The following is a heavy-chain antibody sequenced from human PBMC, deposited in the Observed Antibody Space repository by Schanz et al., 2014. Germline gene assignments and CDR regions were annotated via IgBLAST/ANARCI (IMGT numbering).Heavy chain of an antibody. CDR1: GFTFSDYY. CDR3: AKTPREYCNYDNCPNWFDS. V-gene: IGHV3-23*04. J-gene: IGHJ5*01. Sequence: VQLVESGGGLVKPGGSLRLSCAASGFTFSDYYMSWIRQAPGKGLEWVSAISASGGTTYYADSVKGRFTISRDNSKNTLYLQMNSLRAEDTAVYYCAKTPREYCNYDNCPNWFDSWGQGTLVTASS. D-gene: IGHD2-15*01. CDR2: ISASGGTT.